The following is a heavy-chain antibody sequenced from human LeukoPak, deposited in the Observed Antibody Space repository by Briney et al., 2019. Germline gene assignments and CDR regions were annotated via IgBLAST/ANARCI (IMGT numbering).Heavy chain of an antibody. J-gene: IGHJ4*02. CDR2: ICPGDSDT. CDR1: GYSFTSYW. CDR3: ARHTTVGGSLRFDY. V-gene: IGHV5-51*01. Sequence: PGESLRISCKGSGYSFTSYWITWVRQMRGKGLEYMGIICPGDSDTRYSQSFQGQVTISADKSITTAYLQWSSLKASDTAMYYCARHTTVGGSLRFDYWGQGTLVSVSS. D-gene: IGHD4-23*01.